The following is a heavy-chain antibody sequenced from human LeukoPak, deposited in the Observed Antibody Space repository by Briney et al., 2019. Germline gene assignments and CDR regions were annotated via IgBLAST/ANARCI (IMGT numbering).Heavy chain of an antibody. V-gene: IGHV1-2*02. CDR3: ARATYSSSSPPQY. D-gene: IGHD6-6*01. CDR2: INPNSGGT. Sequence: GASVKVSCKASGYTFTGYYMNWVRQAPGQGLEWMGWINPNSGGTNHAQKFQGRVTMTRDTSISTAYMELSRLRSDDTAVYYCARATYSSSSPPQYWGQGTLVTVSS. CDR1: GYTFTGYY. J-gene: IGHJ4*02.